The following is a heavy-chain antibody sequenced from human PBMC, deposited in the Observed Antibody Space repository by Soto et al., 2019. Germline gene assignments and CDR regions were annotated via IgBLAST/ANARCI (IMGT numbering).Heavy chain of an antibody. Sequence: EVQLVESGGGLVQPGGSLRLSCEASGFTFSPYWMHWVRQAPGQGLLWVSRIDGDGSTRDYADSVKGRFTISRDNAKKALYLQMNSLRVEDMAIYHCTTTMRVQAFDIWGQGRMVTVSS. D-gene: IGHD1-1*01. J-gene: IGHJ3*02. CDR2: IDGDGSTR. V-gene: IGHV3-74*01. CDR1: GFTFSPYW. CDR3: TTTMRVQAFDI.